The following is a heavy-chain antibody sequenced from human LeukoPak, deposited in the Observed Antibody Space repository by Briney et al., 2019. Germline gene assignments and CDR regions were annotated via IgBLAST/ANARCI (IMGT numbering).Heavy chain of an antibody. D-gene: IGHD6-19*01. CDR2: IYYSGST. CDR1: GGSISSYY. Sequence: PSETLSLTCTVSGGSISSYYWSWIRQPPGKGLEWIGYIYYSGSTNYNPSLKSRVTISVDTSKNQFSLKLSSVTAADTAVYYCAREIAVAGPIDYWGQGTLVTVSS. V-gene: IGHV4-59*01. J-gene: IGHJ4*02. CDR3: AREIAVAGPIDY.